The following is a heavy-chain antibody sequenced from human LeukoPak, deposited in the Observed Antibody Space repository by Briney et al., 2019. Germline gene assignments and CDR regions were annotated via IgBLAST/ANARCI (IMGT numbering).Heavy chain of an antibody. D-gene: IGHD4-23*01. CDR3: AKSDYGGNSLYYYYMDV. CDR1: GYTFTGYY. CDR2: INPNSGGT. Sequence: GASVKVSCKASGYTFTGYYMHWVRQAPGQGLEWMGWINPNSGGTNFAQKFQGRVTMTRDTSISTAYMGLSRLRSDDTAVYYCAKSDYGGNSLYYYYMDVWGKGTTVTVSS. V-gene: IGHV1-2*02. J-gene: IGHJ6*03.